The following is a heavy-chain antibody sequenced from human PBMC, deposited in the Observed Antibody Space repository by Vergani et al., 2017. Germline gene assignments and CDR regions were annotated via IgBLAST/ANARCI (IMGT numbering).Heavy chain of an antibody. J-gene: IGHJ4*02. D-gene: IGHD2-8*01. CDR3: ARGLWDCTHIRCSPPSY. Sequence: DVDLVESGGGVVQPGGSLRLSCAASGFSFSSYSMNWVRQAPGKGLEWVASISGSSSYVFYRDSVEGRFTITRDNAKKSVYLQMNSLRAEDTAMYFCARGLWDCTHIRCSPPSYWGQGTQVTVSS. V-gene: IGHV3-21*01. CDR2: ISGSSSYV. CDR1: GFSFSSYS.